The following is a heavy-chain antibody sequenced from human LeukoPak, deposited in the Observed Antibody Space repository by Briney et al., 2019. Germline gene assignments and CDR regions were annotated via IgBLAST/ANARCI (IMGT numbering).Heavy chain of an antibody. CDR2: KYYSGGT. CDR3: ARGRSYGFDFDS. Sequence: PSETLSLTCDVSGVSINTCCYYWTWIRQPPGKGLEWIGYKYYSGGTRYNSSLRSRLTISLDSSKNQFSLRLTSVTAADTAVYYCARGRSYGFDFDSWGPGTLVVVSS. V-gene: IGHV4-61*01. CDR1: GVSINTCCYY. D-gene: IGHD5-18*01. J-gene: IGHJ4*02.